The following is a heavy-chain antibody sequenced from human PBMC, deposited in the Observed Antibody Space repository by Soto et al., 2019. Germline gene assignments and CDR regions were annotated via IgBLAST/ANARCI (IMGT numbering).Heavy chain of an antibody. V-gene: IGHV1-69*12. J-gene: IGHJ6*02. CDR1: GGTFSSYA. D-gene: IGHD3-10*01. Sequence: QVQLVQSGAEVKKPGSSVKVSCKASGGTFSSYAISWVRQAPGQGLEWMGGIIPIFGTANYAQNFQGRVTITADESTSTAYMELSSLRSEDTAVYYCARNYGSGRYDYYGMDVWGQGTTVTVSS. CDR2: IIPIFGTA. CDR3: ARNYGSGRYDYYGMDV.